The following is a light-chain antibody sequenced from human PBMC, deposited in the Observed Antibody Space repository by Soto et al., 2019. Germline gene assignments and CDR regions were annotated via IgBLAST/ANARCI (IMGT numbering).Light chain of an antibody. V-gene: IGKV3-11*01. J-gene: IGKJ1*01. CDR1: QSVSSY. CDR2: DAS. Sequence: EIVLTQSPATLSLSPGERATLSCRASQSVSSYLAWYQQKPGQAPRLLIYDASNRATGIQARFSGSGSGTDFTLTISSLEPEDFAVYYCKQYGSSRWTFGQGTKVDNK. CDR3: KQYGSSRWT.